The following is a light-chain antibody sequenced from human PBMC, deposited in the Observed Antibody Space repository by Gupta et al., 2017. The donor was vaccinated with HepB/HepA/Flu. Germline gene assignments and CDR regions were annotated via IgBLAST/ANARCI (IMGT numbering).Light chain of an antibody. CDR3: SSYTSSSNPWV. CDR1: SSDVGGYNY. CDR2: DVS. V-gene: IGLV2-14*03. Sequence: SALTQPASVSVSPGQSITISCTGTSSDVGGYNYVSWYQQHPGKAPKLMIYDVSNRPSGVPDRFSGSKYGNTASMTITGLQAEDEADYYCSSYTSSSNPWVFGTGTKLTVL. J-gene: IGLJ1*01.